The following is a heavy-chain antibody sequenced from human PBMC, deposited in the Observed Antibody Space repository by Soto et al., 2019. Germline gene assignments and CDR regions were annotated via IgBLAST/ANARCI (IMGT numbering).Heavy chain of an antibody. D-gene: IGHD6-13*01. J-gene: IGHJ6*02. Sequence: QITLKESGPTLVKPTQTLTLTCTFSGFSLTSGVVGVGWIRQPPGEALEWLALIYRNDEQYYNPSLRNRLATTRDTSKNHVVLTMTNLDPVDTATYYRAHRLPRPPGYEAWGQGTTLTVSS. CDR3: AHRLPRPPGYEA. V-gene: IGHV2-5*01. CDR1: GFSLTSGVVG. CDR2: IYRNDEQ.